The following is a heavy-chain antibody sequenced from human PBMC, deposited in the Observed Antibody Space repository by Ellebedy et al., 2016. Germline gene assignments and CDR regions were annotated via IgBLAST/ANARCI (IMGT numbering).Heavy chain of an antibody. V-gene: IGHV3-15*07. J-gene: IGHJ4*02. CDR3: TLRSDDYGDYKTPFDY. CDR2: IKSKTDGGTT. CDR1: GFTFSNAW. D-gene: IGHD4-17*01. Sequence: GESLKISCAASGFTFSNAWMNWVRQAPGKGLEWVSRIKSKTDGGTTDYAAPVKGRFTISRDDSKNTLYLQMNSLKTEDTAVYYCTLRSDDYGDYKTPFDYWGQGTLVTVSS.